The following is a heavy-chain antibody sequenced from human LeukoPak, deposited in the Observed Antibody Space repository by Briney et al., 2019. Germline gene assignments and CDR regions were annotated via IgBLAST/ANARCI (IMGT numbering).Heavy chain of an antibody. Sequence: GGSLTLSCAASGFTFSSYAMSWVRQAPGKGLEWVSAISGSGENTNYADSVKGRFTMSRDNSGNMLYLQMNSLRDEDTAKYYCAKTVSGSYSYQGGDYWGQGTLVTVSS. J-gene: IGHJ4*02. D-gene: IGHD3-16*02. CDR2: ISGSGENT. CDR1: GFTFSSYA. V-gene: IGHV3-23*01. CDR3: AKTVSGSYSYQGGDY.